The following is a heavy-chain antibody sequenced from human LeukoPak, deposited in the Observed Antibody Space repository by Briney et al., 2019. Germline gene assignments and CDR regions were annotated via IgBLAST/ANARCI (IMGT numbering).Heavy chain of an antibody. CDR1: GYTFTSYG. V-gene: IGHV1-18*01. D-gene: IGHD6-6*01. Sequence: GASVKVSCKASGYTFTSYGISWVRQAPGQGLEGMGWISAYNGNTNYAQKLQGRVTMTTDTSTSTAYMELRSLRSDDTAVYYCAYVSSSSVDYYYYIDVWRKGTTVTVSS. CDR2: ISAYNGNT. CDR3: AYVSSSSVDYYYYIDV. J-gene: IGHJ6*03.